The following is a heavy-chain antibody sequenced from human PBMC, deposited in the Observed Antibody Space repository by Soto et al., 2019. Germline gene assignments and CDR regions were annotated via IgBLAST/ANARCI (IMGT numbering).Heavy chain of an antibody. CDR1: GGSISSGGYY. Sequence: SETLSLTCTVSGGSISSGGYYWSWIRQHPGKGLEWIGYIYYSGSTYYNPSLKSRVTISVDTSKNQFSLKLSSVTAADTAVYHCVKLYDSSDGDAFDIWGQGTMVTVSS. J-gene: IGHJ3*02. V-gene: IGHV4-31*03. CDR2: IYYSGST. CDR3: VKLYDSSDGDAFDI. D-gene: IGHD3-22*01.